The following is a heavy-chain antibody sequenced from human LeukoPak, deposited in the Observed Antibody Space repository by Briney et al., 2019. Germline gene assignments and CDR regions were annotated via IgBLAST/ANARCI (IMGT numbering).Heavy chain of an antibody. CDR2: IYTSGST. J-gene: IGHJ5*02. Sequence: SETPSLTCTVSGGSISSYYWSWIRQPAGKGLEWIGRIYTSGSTNYNPSLKSRVTMSVDTSKNQFSLKLSSVTAADTAVYYCARAVYCSGGSCSNWFDPWGQGALVTVSS. CDR3: ARAVYCSGGSCSNWFDP. D-gene: IGHD2-15*01. CDR1: GGSISSYY. V-gene: IGHV4-4*07.